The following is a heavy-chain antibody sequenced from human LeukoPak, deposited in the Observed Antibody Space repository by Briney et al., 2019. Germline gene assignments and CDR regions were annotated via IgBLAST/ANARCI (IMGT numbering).Heavy chain of an antibody. CDR3: AGDDYYYMDV. CDR2: ISDSGGST. D-gene: IGHD3-10*01. V-gene: IGHV3-23*01. Sequence: PGGSLRLSCAASGFTFSSYAMSWVRQAPGKGLHWVSAISDSGGSTYYADSVKGRFTISRDNSKNTLYLQMNSLRTEDTAVYYCAGDDYYYMDVWGKGTTVTVSS. J-gene: IGHJ6*03. CDR1: GFTFSSYA.